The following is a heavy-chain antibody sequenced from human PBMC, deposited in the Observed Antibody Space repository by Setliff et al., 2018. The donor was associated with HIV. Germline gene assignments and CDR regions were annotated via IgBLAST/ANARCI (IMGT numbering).Heavy chain of an antibody. CDR1: GGSISSSSYY. CDR3: ARDVLQFFEWFPASHDAFDI. J-gene: IGHJ3*02. Sequence: SETLSLTCTVSGGSISSSSYYWGWIRQPPGKGLEWIGSIYYSGSTYYNPSLKSRVTISVDTSKNQFSLKLSTVTAADTAVYYCARDVLQFFEWFPASHDAFDIWGQGTMVTVSS. D-gene: IGHD3-3*01. CDR2: IYYSGST. V-gene: IGHV4-39*07.